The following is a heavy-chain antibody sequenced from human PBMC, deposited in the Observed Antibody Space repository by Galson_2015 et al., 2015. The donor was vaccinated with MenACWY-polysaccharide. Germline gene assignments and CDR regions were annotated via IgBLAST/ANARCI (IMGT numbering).Heavy chain of an antibody. CDR1: GFTFSNYE. V-gene: IGHV3-48*03. CDR2: ISSSGATS. CDR3: ARGLSTRWGRDF. Sequence: SLRLSCAASGFTFSNYEMSWVRQAPGKGLEWISYISSSGATSYYADSVKGRFTISRDNAKNSLYLQMTSLRAEDTAVYYCARGLSTRWGRDFWGQGTLVTVSS. D-gene: IGHD2/OR15-2a*01. J-gene: IGHJ4*02.